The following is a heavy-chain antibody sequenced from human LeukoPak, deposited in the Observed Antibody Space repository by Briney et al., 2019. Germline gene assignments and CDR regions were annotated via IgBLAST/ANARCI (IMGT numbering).Heavy chain of an antibody. CDR3: ARDKITGASSFDH. J-gene: IGHJ4*02. CDR1: EFTFSTYW. Sequence: GGSLRLSCAASEFTFSTYWMSRVRQAPGKGLEWVANIRQDGREIYYVDSVKGRFTISRDNAKNSLYLQMNSLRAEDTAVYYCARDKITGASSFDHWGQGTLVTVSS. CDR2: IRQDGREI. D-gene: IGHD1-14*01. V-gene: IGHV3-7*04.